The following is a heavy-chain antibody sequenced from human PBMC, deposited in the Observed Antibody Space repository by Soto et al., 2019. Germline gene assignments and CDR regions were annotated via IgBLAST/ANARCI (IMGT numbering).Heavy chain of an antibody. Sequence: EVQLLESGGGLVQPGGSLRLSCAASGFTFGNFGMNWVRQAPGKGLEWVSGISGGGGSTYYADSVKGRFIISRDPSKNTIFLEMNSLRAEDTAVYYCAKGFIVVVTVIRPDDAFDVWSQGTLVTVSS. D-gene: IGHD2-21*02. CDR3: AKGFIVVVTVIRPDDAFDV. CDR1: GFTFGNFG. J-gene: IGHJ3*01. V-gene: IGHV3-23*01. CDR2: ISGGGGST.